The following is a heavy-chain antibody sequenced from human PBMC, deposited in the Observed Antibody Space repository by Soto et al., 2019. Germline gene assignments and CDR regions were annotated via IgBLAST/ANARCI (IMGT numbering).Heavy chain of an antibody. Sequence: QVQLVQSGAEVKKPGSSVKVSCKASGGTFSSYTISWVRQAPGQGLEWMGRIIPILGIANYAQKFQGRVTITADKSTRKAKRERGSLGSEATVVYYCRGDLLLHGMDVWGKGPTVTVSS. V-gene: IGHV1-69*02. CDR3: RGDLLLHGMDV. D-gene: IGHD3-3*01. CDR1: GGTFSSYT. CDR2: IIPILGIA. J-gene: IGHJ6*04.